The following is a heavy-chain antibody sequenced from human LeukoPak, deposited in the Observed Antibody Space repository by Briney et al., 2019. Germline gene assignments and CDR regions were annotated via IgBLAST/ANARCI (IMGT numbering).Heavy chain of an antibody. V-gene: IGHV4-39*01. D-gene: IGHD1-20*01. Sequence: SETLSLTCTVSGDSISGSSYYWGWIRQPPGKGLEWIGSIYYSGSTYYNPSLKSRVTISVDTSKNQFSLKLSSVTAADTAVYYCARYCNWNVADGGFDYWGQGTLVTVSS. CDR2: IYYSGST. CDR1: GDSISGSSYY. J-gene: IGHJ4*02. CDR3: ARYCNWNVADGGFDY.